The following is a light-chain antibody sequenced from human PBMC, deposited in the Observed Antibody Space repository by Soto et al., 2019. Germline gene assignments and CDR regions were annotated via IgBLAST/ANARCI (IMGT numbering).Light chain of an antibody. Sequence: QSALTQPASVSGSPGQSITISCTGTSSDVGGYDYVSWYQIHPGKAPKLMVFEVSNRPSGVSYRFSGSKSGNTASLTISGLQAEDEADYFCSSYSLSTAYLFGTGTKRTVL. CDR3: SSYSLSTAYL. CDR1: SSDVGGYDY. V-gene: IGLV2-14*01. CDR2: EVS. J-gene: IGLJ1*01.